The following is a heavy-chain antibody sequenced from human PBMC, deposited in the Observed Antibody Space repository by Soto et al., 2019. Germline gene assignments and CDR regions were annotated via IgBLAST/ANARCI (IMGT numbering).Heavy chain of an antibody. D-gene: IGHD6-13*01. J-gene: IGHJ4*02. CDR2: IWYDGSNK. V-gene: IGHV3-33*01. CDR3: AREEIGAVYFDF. CDR1: GFTFSSYG. Sequence: GGSLRLSCAASGFTFSSYGMHWVRQAPGKGLEWVAVIWYDGSNKYYADSVKGRFTISRDNSKNTLYLQMNSLRAEDTAVYYCAREEIGAVYFDFWGQGILVTVSS.